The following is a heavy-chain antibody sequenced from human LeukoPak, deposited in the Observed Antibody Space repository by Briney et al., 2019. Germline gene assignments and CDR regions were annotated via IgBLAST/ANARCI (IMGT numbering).Heavy chain of an antibody. CDR3: VGGNLEFDS. Sequence: LSQTLSLSCALSGDTFSSSNAAWAWVRPSPSRGLEWLGRTYYRSKLYYEYAASLRGRLTVAPDTSKNQFSLELNSVTPEDTGVYYCVGGNLEFDSWGPGTLVTVSS. D-gene: IGHD1-26*01. V-gene: IGHV6-1*01. CDR2: TYYRSKLYY. CDR1: GDTFSSSNAA. J-gene: IGHJ4*02.